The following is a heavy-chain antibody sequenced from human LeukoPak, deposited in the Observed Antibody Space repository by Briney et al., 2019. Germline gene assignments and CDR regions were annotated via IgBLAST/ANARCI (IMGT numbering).Heavy chain of an antibody. CDR3: ARDWDSTLDY. D-gene: IGHD2/OR15-2a*01. Sequence: GGSLRLSCAVSGFTFSRYSMSWVRQAPGKGLEWVSSISSYSSFIYYADSVKGRFTISRDNSKNTLYLQMNSLRAEDTAVYYCARDWDSTLDYWGQGTLVTVSS. CDR2: ISSYSSFI. J-gene: IGHJ4*02. V-gene: IGHV3-21*01. CDR1: GFTFSRYS.